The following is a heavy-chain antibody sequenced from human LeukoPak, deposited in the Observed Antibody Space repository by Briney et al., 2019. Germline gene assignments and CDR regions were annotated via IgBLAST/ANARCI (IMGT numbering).Heavy chain of an antibody. CDR1: GGSISSGGYS. D-gene: IGHD3-22*01. Sequence: SQTLSLTCAVSGGSISSGGYSWSWIRQPPGKGLEWIGHIYHSGSTYYNPSLKSRVTISVDRSKNQFSLKLSSVTAADTAVYYCARALNTYYYDSSGYHYRRGYYFDYWGQGTLVTVSS. V-gene: IGHV4-30-2*01. CDR3: ARALNTYYYDSSGYHYRRGYYFDY. J-gene: IGHJ4*02. CDR2: IYHSGST.